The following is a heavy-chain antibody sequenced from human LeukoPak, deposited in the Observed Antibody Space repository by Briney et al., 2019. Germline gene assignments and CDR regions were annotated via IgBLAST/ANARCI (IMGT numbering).Heavy chain of an antibody. Sequence: PGGSLRLSCAASGFTFSSYWMSWVRQAPGKGLEWVAHIKENGNEQYYADSVNGRFTISRDNAKKSLCLQMNSLRAEDTAVYYCARETVPAYFDYWGQGTLVTVS. CDR3: ARETVPAYFDY. D-gene: IGHD2-2*01. J-gene: IGHJ4*02. CDR2: IKENGNEQ. V-gene: IGHV3-7*01. CDR1: GFTFSSYW.